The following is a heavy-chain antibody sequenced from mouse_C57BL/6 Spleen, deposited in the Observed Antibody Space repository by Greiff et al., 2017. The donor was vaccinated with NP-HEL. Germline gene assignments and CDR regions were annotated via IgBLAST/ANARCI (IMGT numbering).Heavy chain of an antibody. CDR2: ISSGSSTL. V-gene: IGHV5-17*01. CDR3: ARNWDVDY. D-gene: IGHD4-1*01. Sequence: EVHLVESGGGLVKPGGSLKLSCAASGFTFSDYGMHWVRQAPEKGLEWVAYISSGSSTLYYADTVKGRFTISRDNAKNTLFLQMTSLRSGDTAMYYCARNWDVDYWGQGTTLTVSS. J-gene: IGHJ2*01. CDR1: GFTFSDYG.